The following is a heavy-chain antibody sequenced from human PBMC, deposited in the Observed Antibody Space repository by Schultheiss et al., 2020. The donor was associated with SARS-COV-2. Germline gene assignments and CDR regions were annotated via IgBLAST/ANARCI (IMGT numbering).Heavy chain of an antibody. J-gene: IGHJ6*02. V-gene: IGHV3-30*03. CDR2: ISYDGSNK. D-gene: IGHD3-10*01. CDR1: GVSFSNYG. CDR3: TTDTKLGGSGSYYNYYYYGMDV. Sequence: GESLKISCAASGVSFSNYGMHWVRQAPGKGLEWVAVISYDGSNKYYADSVKGRFTISRDDSKNTLYLQMNSLKTEDTAVYYCTTDTKLGGSGSYYNYYYYGMDVWGQGTTVTVSS.